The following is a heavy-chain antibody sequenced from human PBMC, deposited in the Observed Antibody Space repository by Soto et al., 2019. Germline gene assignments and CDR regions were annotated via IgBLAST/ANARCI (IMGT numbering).Heavy chain of an antibody. CDR2: IHYSGST. J-gene: IGHJ4*02. CDR1: GVSISSSNW. V-gene: IGHV4-4*03. CDR3: ASTKDETLYFDY. Sequence: APETLSLTCAVSGVSISSSNWWRWVRQPQGKGLEWIGRIHYSGSTDYNPSLQSRVTISGDASKKQFSLKLRSVTAADTAVYYCASTKDETLYFDYWGQGTLVTVSS. D-gene: IGHD2-15*01.